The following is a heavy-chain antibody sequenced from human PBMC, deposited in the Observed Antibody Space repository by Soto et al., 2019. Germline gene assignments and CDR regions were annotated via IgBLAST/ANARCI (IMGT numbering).Heavy chain of an antibody. CDR1: SFHFSAYW. J-gene: IGHJ5*01. Sequence: HPXVSLRLSFAASSFHFSAYWTHWVRQAPGKGLEWVAGISYDVVNKFYSASMKGRLTVSRDNAKNTFYLQMNSLRPADTALYYCAKARHASGWSGLDSWGQGSLVTVSS. D-gene: IGHD6-19*01. V-gene: IGHV3-30*18. CDR3: AKARHASGWSGLDS. CDR2: ISYDVVNK.